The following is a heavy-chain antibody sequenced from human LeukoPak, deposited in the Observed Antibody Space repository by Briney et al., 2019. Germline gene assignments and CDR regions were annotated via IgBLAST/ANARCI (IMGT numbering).Heavy chain of an antibody. V-gene: IGHV1-18*01. Sequence: ASVKVSCKASGYTFTSYGISWVRQAPGQGLEWMGWISAYNGNTNYAQKLQGRVTMTTDTSTSTAYMELRSLRSDDTAVYYCARVAVGYCSSTSCYGHFDYWGQGTLVTVSS. CDR1: GYTFTSYG. CDR2: ISAYNGNT. D-gene: IGHD2-2*01. CDR3: ARVAVGYCSSTSCYGHFDY. J-gene: IGHJ4*02.